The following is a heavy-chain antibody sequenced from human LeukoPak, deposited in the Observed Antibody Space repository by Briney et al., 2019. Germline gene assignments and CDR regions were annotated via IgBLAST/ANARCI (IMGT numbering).Heavy chain of an antibody. Sequence: PGGSLRLSCAASGFTFSSYGMHWVRQAPGKGLEWVAFIRYDGSNKYYADSVKGRFTISRDNSKNTLYLQMNSLRAEDTAVYYCAKAPRGNWNYFDYWGQGTLVTVSS. D-gene: IGHD1-1*01. CDR3: AKAPRGNWNYFDY. V-gene: IGHV3-30*02. CDR2: IRYDGSNK. CDR1: GFTFSSYG. J-gene: IGHJ4*02.